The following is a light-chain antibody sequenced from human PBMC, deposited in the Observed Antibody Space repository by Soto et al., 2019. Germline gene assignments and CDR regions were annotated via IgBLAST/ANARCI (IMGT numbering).Light chain of an antibody. Sequence: DIPMTQSPSTLSASVGDRVTITCRASQSISSWLAWYQQKPGKAPKLLIYDACSLESGVPSRFRGSGSGTEFTLTISSLQPDDLATYYCQQYNSYPVTFGQGTKLEIK. V-gene: IGKV1-5*01. CDR2: DAC. CDR1: QSISSW. J-gene: IGKJ2*01. CDR3: QQYNSYPVT.